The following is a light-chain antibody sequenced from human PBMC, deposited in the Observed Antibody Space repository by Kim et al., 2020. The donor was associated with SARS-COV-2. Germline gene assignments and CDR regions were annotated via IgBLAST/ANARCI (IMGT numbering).Light chain of an antibody. Sequence: EIVLTQSPGTLSLSPGERATLSCRASQSISNYYLAWYQQKPGQAPRLLIYGASSRATGIPDRFSGSGSGTEFTLTISRLEPEDFAVYYCQPYGSSRTFGQGTKVDIK. CDR2: GAS. J-gene: IGKJ1*01. V-gene: IGKV3-20*01. CDR3: QPYGSSRT. CDR1: QSISNYY.